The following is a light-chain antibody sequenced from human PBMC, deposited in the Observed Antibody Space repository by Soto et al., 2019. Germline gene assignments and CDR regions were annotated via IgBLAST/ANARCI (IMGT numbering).Light chain of an antibody. CDR2: SNN. CDR1: SSNIGSNT. V-gene: IGLV1-44*01. J-gene: IGLJ2*01. Sequence: QSVLTQPPSASGTPGQRVTISCSGSSSNIGSNTVNWYQHLPGTAPKLLIYSNNQRPSGVPDRFSGSKSGTSASLAISGLQSEDEADYYYAAWDDSLNGPGVVFGGGTKVTVL. CDR3: AAWDDSLNGPGVV.